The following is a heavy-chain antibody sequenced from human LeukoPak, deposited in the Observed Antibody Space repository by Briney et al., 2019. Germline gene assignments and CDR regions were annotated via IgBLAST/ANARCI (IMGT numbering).Heavy chain of an antibody. CDR3: ARGRYSSSCYPAYYMDV. D-gene: IGHD6-13*01. CDR1: SGSISSYY. V-gene: IGHV4-4*07. J-gene: IGHJ6*03. Sequence: PSETLSLTCTVCSGSISSYYWSWIRQPAGKGLEWIGRIYTSGSTNYNPSLKSRVTMSVDTSKNQFSLKLSSVTAADTAVYYCARGRYSSSCYPAYYMDVWGTGTTVSVSS. CDR2: IYTSGST.